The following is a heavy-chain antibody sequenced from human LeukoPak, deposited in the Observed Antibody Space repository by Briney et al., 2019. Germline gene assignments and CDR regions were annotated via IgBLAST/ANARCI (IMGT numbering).Heavy chain of an antibody. Sequence: GGSLRLSCAASGFTFSSYSMNWVRQAPGKGLEWVSYISSSSSTIYYADSVKGRFTISRDNAKNSLYLQMNSLRAEDTAVYYCARVEDYGDRYYYYYGMDVWGQGTTVTVSS. CDR2: ISSSSSTI. D-gene: IGHD4-17*01. CDR1: GFTFSSYS. CDR3: ARVEDYGDRYYYYYGMDV. V-gene: IGHV3-48*04. J-gene: IGHJ6*02.